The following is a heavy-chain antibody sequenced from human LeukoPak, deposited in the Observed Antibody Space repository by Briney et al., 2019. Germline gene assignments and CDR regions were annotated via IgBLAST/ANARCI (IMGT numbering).Heavy chain of an antibody. CDR1: GYSMSSGDY. V-gene: IGHV4-38-2*02. Sequence: SETLSLTCTVSGYSMSSGDYWGWIRQPPGKGLEWIGNIYHSGSTYYNPSLMSRVTISVHTSKNQFSLKLSSVTAADTAVYYCARALNARPYNWFDSWGQGTLVTVSS. CDR2: IYHSGST. J-gene: IGHJ5*01. CDR3: ARALNARPYNWFDS.